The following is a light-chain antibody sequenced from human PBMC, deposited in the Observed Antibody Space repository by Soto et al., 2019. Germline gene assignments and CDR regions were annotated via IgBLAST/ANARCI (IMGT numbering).Light chain of an antibody. CDR2: EVS. J-gene: IGLJ2*01. V-gene: IGLV2-14*01. Sequence: QSALTQPASVSGSPGQSITSSCTGTSSDVGGYNYVSWYQQHPGKAPKLMIYEVSNRPSGVSNRFSGSKSGNTASLTISGLQAEDEADYYCSSYTSSSTRVVGGGTKLTVL. CDR1: SSDVGGYNY. CDR3: SSYTSSSTRV.